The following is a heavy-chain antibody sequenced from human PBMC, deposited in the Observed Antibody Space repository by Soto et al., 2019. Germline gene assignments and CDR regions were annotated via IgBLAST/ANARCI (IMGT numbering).Heavy chain of an antibody. CDR2: LSSTGTTI. CDR3: VGNFGDSVSAFDI. CDR1: GFPFSNFQ. Sequence: SLRLSCAGSGFPFSNFQMNWVRQAPGKGLEWISYLSSTGTTIYYADSVKGRFTFSRDNAKRSVSLQMNGLRAEDTAIYYCVGNFGDSVSAFDIWGQGTMVTVSS. D-gene: IGHD4-17*01. V-gene: IGHV3-48*03. J-gene: IGHJ3*02.